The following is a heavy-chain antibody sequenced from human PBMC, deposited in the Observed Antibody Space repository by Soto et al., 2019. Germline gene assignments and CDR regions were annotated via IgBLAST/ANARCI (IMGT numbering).Heavy chain of an antibody. CDR1: GFTFSGSS. V-gene: IGHV3-73*02. CDR3: ISHSPEDMIRT. J-gene: IGHJ4*02. D-gene: IGHD2-15*01. Sequence: EVQLVESRGGLVQPGGSLKLSCAASGFTFSGSSVHWVRQASGKGLEWVGRIRNKANSYATAYAASVRGRFTISRDDSKNTAFLQMNRLNTEDTAVYYCISHSPEDMIRTWGQGTLVTVSS. CDR2: IRNKANSYAT.